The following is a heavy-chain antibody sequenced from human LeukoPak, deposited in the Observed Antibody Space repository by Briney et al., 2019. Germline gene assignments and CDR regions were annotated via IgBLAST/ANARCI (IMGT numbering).Heavy chain of an antibody. D-gene: IGHD5-12*01. V-gene: IGHV4-59*01. Sequence: SVTLSLNCTVSGGSISGSYWNCIRQPPGKGLEWIGCIHDSGTTNYNPSLKSRVTISLHTSKTQFSLRLTSVTAADTAVYYCAIEHDGATYSNLWGQGTLVAVSS. CDR1: GGSISGSY. CDR2: IHDSGTT. CDR3: AIEHDGATYSNL. J-gene: IGHJ5*02.